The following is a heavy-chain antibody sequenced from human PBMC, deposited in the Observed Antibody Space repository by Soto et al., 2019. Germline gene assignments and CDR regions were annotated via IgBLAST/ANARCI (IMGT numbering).Heavy chain of an antibody. CDR3: ARPYSGSPNDPFDV. CDR1: GYSFTNYG. Sequence: PGESLKISCKGSGYSFTNYGIGWVRQMPGKGLEWMGIIYPGDSHAIYSPSFQGQVTMSADKSISTAYLQWSSLKASDTAMYYCARPYSGSPNDPFDVWGQGTMVTVSS. J-gene: IGHJ3*01. D-gene: IGHD1-26*01. CDR2: IYPGDSHA. V-gene: IGHV5-51*01.